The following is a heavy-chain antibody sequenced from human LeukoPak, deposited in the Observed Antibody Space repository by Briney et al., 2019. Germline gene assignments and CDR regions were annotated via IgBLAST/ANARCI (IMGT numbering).Heavy chain of an antibody. CDR1: GYTFTGYY. D-gene: IGHD6-6*01. V-gene: IGHV1-2*02. J-gene: IGHJ4*02. CDR3: ARVYSSSSGGGLGY. Sequence: ASVKVSRKASGYTFTGYYMHWVRQAPGQGLEWMGWINPNSGGTNYAQKFQGRVTMTRDTSISTAYMELSRLRSDDTAVYYCARVYSSSSGGGLGYWGQGTLVTVSS. CDR2: INPNSGGT.